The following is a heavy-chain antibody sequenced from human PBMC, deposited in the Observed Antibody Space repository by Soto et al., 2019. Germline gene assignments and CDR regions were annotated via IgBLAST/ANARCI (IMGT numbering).Heavy chain of an antibody. CDR3: ASQVSGSYYAYYYVMDV. D-gene: IGHD1-26*01. V-gene: IGHV5-10-1*01. CDR1: GYSFTSYW. CDR2: FDPSDSYT. Sequence: GESLKISCKGSGYSFTSYWISWVRQMPGKGLEWMGRFDPSDSYTNYSPSFQGHVTISADKSISTAYLQWSGLKASDTAMYYCASQVSGSYYAYYYVMDVWGQGTTVTVSS. J-gene: IGHJ6*02.